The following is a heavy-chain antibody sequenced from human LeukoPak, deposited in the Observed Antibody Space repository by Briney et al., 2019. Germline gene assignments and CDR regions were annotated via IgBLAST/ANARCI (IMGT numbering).Heavy chain of an antibody. CDR1: GFTFSSYG. Sequence: PGRSLRLSCAASGFTFSSYGMHWVRQAPGKGLEWVAVISYDGSNKYYADSVKGRFTISRDNSKNTLYLQMNSLRAEDTAVYYCARLYGDYGDVWGQGTTVTVSS. V-gene: IGHV3-30*03. CDR2: ISYDGSNK. CDR3: ARLYGDYGDV. J-gene: IGHJ6*02. D-gene: IGHD4-17*01.